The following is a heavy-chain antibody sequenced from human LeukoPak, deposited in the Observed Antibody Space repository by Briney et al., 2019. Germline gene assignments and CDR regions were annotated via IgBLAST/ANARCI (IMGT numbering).Heavy chain of an antibody. V-gene: IGHV3-21*01. Sequence: PGGSLRLSCAASGFTFSSYAMNWVRQAPGKGLGWVSSITASSTAIYSADSVKGRFTISRDNAKNFLYLQMNSLRAEDTAVYYCARTYYDILTGYNPYFDYWGQGILVTVSS. D-gene: IGHD3-9*01. CDR3: ARTYYDILTGYNPYFDY. J-gene: IGHJ4*02. CDR2: ITASSTAI. CDR1: GFTFSSYA.